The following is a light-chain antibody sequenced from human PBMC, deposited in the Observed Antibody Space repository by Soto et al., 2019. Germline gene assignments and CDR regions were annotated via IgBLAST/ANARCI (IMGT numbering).Light chain of an antibody. CDR2: AAS. CDR1: QGISSY. J-gene: IGKJ5*01. V-gene: IGKV1-9*01. Sequence: IQLTQSPSSLSASVGARVTITCRASQGISSYLAWYQQKPGKAPKLLIYAASTLQSGVPSRFSGSGSGTEFTLTISSLQPEDFATYYCQQLNSYPRSFGQGTRLEIK. CDR3: QQLNSYPRS.